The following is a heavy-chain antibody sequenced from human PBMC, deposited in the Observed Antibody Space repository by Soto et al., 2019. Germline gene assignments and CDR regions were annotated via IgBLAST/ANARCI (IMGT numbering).Heavy chain of an antibody. CDR1: GFTFSSYS. CDR3: ARGIAAAAPGGLYYFDY. V-gene: IGHV3-21*01. CDR2: ISSSSSYI. D-gene: IGHD6-13*01. Sequence: PGGSLRLSCAASGFTFSSYSMNWVRQAPGKGLEWVSSISSSSSYIYYADSVKGRFTISRDNAKNSLYLQMNSLRAEDTAVYYCARGIAAAAPGGLYYFDYWGQGTLVTVSS. J-gene: IGHJ4*02.